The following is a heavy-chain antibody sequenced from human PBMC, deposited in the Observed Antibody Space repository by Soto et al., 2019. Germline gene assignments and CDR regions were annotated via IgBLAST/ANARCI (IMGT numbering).Heavy chain of an antibody. CDR3: MTQGFGGLHGLVDV. CDR1: GGSISSINNHFSNHY. J-gene: IGHJ6*02. D-gene: IGHD3-10*01. V-gene: IGHV4-61*01. CDR2: LSNIGFT. Sequence: QVQLQESGPGLVKPSETLSLTCTVSGGSISSINNHFSNHYCSWIRLSPGKGLEWIGYLSNIGFTRYNPPLQSRVSISVDTSKTQVSLKLTSVTAADTAVYYCMTQGFGGLHGLVDVWGQGTTVTASS.